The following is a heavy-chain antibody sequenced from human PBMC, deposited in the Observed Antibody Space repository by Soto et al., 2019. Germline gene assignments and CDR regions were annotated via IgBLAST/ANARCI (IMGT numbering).Heavy chain of an antibody. CDR3: ARDRWDTAMVRYYYGMDV. J-gene: IGHJ6*02. CDR1: GYTFTSYA. Sequence: QVQLVQSGAEVKKPGASVKVSCKASGYTFTSYAMHWVRQAPGQRLEWMGWINAGNGNTKYSQKFQGRVTITRDTSASTAYMELSSLRSEDTAVYYCARDRWDTAMVRYYYGMDVWGQGTTVTASS. CDR2: INAGNGNT. V-gene: IGHV1-3*01. D-gene: IGHD5-18*01.